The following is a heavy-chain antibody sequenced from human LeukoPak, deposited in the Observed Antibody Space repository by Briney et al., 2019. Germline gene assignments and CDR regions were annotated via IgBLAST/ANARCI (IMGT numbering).Heavy chain of an antibody. Sequence: GGSLRLSYTASGFTFSFFWIMCVRQAPGRRAEWGASIEKDGSEEWYVDSVRGRFTTDRDNAKNSVYLQMKNLRVEDTAVYSCLRDRGYSTYDCWGQGTLVTVSS. CDR1: GFTFSFFW. CDR3: LRDRGYSTYDC. V-gene: IGHV3-7*01. J-gene: IGHJ4*02. CDR2: IEKDGSEE. D-gene: IGHD6-13*01.